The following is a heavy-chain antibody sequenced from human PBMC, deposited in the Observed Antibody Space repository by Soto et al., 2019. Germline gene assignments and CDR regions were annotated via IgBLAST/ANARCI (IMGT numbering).Heavy chain of an antibody. D-gene: IGHD3-10*01. Sequence: KPSETLSLTCTVSGGSISSYYWSWIRQPPGKGLEWIGYIYYSGSTNYNPSLKSRVTISVDTSKNQFSLKLSSVTAADTAVYYCARDRARYGMDVWGQGTTVTVSS. CDR2: IYYSGST. V-gene: IGHV4-59*01. J-gene: IGHJ6*02. CDR3: ARDRARYGMDV. CDR1: GGSISSYY.